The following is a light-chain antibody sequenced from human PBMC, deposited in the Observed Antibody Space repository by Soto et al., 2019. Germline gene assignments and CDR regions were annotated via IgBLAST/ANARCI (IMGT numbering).Light chain of an antibody. V-gene: IGKV1-6*01. J-gene: IGKJ1*01. CDR2: AAS. CDR1: RGIRSD. Sequence: AIQMTQSPSSLSASVGDRVTITCRASRGIRSDLGWYQQKPGKAPKLLIYAASSLQSGVPSRFSGSGSGTDFTLTISSLQPEDFATYYCLQDYDYPRTFGQGTKVEI. CDR3: LQDYDYPRT.